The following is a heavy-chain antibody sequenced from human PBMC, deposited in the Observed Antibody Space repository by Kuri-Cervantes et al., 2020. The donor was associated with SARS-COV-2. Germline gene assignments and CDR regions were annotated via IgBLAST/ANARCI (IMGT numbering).Heavy chain of an antibody. V-gene: IGHV3-48*02. CDR2: ISSSSSTI. CDR3: ARSLYGGTSWYYGMDV. Sequence: GESLKISCAASGFTFSSYSMNWVRQAPGKGLEWVSYISSSSSTIYYADSVKGRFTIPRDNAKNSLYLQMNSLRDEDTAVYYCARSLYGGTSWYYGMDVWGQGTTVTVSS. J-gene: IGHJ6*02. CDR1: GFTFSSYS. D-gene: IGHD4-23*01.